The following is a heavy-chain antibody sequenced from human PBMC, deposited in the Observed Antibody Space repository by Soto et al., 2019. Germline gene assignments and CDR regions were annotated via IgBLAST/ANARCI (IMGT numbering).Heavy chain of an antibody. CDR2: INGGNGNT. Sequence: ASVKVSCKASGYTFSSYAMHWVRQAPGQRLEWMGWINGGNGNTKYSQKLQGRVTITRDTSASTAYMELSSLRSEDTAVYYCARESGSYPEYYFDYWGQGTLVTVSS. CDR3: ARESGSYPEYYFDY. J-gene: IGHJ4*02. D-gene: IGHD3-10*01. V-gene: IGHV1-3*01. CDR1: GYTFSSYA.